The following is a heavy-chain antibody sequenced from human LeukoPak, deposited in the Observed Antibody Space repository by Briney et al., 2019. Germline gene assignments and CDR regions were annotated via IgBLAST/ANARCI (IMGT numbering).Heavy chain of an antibody. CDR1: GGSFSGYY. Sequence: SETLSLTCGVSGGSFSGYYWNWIRQPPGKGLEWIGEINHSGSTNYNPSLKGRVTISVDTSKSQFSLNLMSVTAADTAVYYCTRDTGTTGEVKFDPWGQGTLVTVSS. D-gene: IGHD4-17*01. CDR2: INHSGST. V-gene: IGHV4-34*01. CDR3: TRDTGTTGEVKFDP. J-gene: IGHJ5*02.